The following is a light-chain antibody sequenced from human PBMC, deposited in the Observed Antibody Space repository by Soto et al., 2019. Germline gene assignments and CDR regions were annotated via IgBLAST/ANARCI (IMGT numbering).Light chain of an antibody. V-gene: IGLV2-14*01. CDR2: EVS. CDR3: SSYTSSNTRWV. Sequence: QSALTQPASVSGSPGQSITISCTGTSSDVGGYNYVSWYQQHPGKAPKLMIFEVSNRPSGVSNRFSGSKSGNTASLTISGLQAEDEADYSCSSYTSSNTRWVFGGGTQLTVL. CDR1: SSDVGGYNY. J-gene: IGLJ3*02.